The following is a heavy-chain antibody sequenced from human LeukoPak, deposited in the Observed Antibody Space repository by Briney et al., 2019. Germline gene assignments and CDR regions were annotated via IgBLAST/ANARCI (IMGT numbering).Heavy chain of an antibody. CDR2: INPSGGST. Sequence: GASVKVSCKASGYTFTSYYMHWVRQAPGQGLEWMGIINPSGGSTSYAQKLQGRVTMTTDTSTSTAYMELRSLRSDDTAVYYCARDSTPYYYGSGSYPDYWGQGTLVTVSS. J-gene: IGHJ4*02. CDR3: ARDSTPYYYGSGSYPDY. D-gene: IGHD3-10*01. V-gene: IGHV1-46*01. CDR1: GYTFTSYY.